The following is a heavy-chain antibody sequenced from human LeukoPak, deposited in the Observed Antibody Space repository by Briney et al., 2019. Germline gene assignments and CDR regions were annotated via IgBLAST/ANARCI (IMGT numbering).Heavy chain of an antibody. CDR2: IYSSGST. CDR3: ARFSRGGSGSHENWFDP. D-gene: IGHD3-10*01. CDR1: GGSVSSYY. Sequence: PSETLSLTCTVSGGSVSSYYWSWIRQPAGKGLEWVGHIYSSGSTNYNPSLKSRVSMSVDTSKNQFSLKLSSVTAADTAVYYCARFSRGGSGSHENWFDPWGQGTLATVSS. V-gene: IGHV4-4*07. J-gene: IGHJ5*02.